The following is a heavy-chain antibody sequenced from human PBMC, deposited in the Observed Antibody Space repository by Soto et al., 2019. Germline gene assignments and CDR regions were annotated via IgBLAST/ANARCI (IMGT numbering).Heavy chain of an antibody. V-gene: IGHV3-11*01. D-gene: IGHD6-13*01. Sequence: QVQLVESGGGLVMPGESLRLSCAASGFTFSDHYMRWIRQAPGKGLEWVSYISSSGNSMYYADSVKGRFTVSRDNAENLLYLQMNSLRAEDTAVYYCARRAASGRHFDHWGQGTLVSVSS. CDR2: ISSSGNSM. J-gene: IGHJ4*02. CDR3: ARRAASGRHFDH. CDR1: GFTFSDHY.